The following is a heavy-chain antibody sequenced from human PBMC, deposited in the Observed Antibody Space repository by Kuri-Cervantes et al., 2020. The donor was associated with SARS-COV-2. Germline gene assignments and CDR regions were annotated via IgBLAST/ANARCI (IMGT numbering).Heavy chain of an antibody. CDR3: ARDSDDYGDYGVMDY. J-gene: IGHJ4*02. D-gene: IGHD4-17*01. CDR1: GFTFSSYA. CDR2: ISSNGGST. Sequence: GGSLRLSCAASGFTFSSYAMHWVRQAPGKGLEYVSAISSNGGSTYYANSVKGRFTISRDNSKNTLYLQMGSLRAEDMAVYYCARDSDDYGDYGVMDYWGQGTLVTVSS. V-gene: IGHV3-64*01.